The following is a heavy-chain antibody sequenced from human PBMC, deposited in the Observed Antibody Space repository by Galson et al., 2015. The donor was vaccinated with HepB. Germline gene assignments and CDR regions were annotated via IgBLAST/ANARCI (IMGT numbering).Heavy chain of an antibody. CDR3: TRDMVRSWYVNYFDY. CDR2: IRSKAYGGTT. D-gene: IGHD6-13*01. Sequence: SLRLSCAASGFTFGDYAMSWVRQAPGKGLEWVGFIRSKAYGGTTEYAASVKGRFTISRDDSKSIAYLQMNSLKTEDTAVYYCTRDMVRSWYVNYFDYWGQGTLVTVSS. J-gene: IGHJ4*02. V-gene: IGHV3-49*04. CDR1: GFTFGDYA.